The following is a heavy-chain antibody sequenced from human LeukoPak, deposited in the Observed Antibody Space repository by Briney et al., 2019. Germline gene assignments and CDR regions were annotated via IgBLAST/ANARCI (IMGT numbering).Heavy chain of an antibody. Sequence: GASVKVSCKASGYTFTDYYMHWVRQAPGQGLEWMGWISPNSGGTKYAQKFQGRVTMTTDTSISTAYMELSRLTSDDTAMYFCARAGGTIGWYGGIGYWGQGTLVTVSS. CDR2: ISPNSGGT. V-gene: IGHV1-2*02. CDR3: ARAGGTIGWYGGIGY. J-gene: IGHJ4*02. D-gene: IGHD6-19*01. CDR1: GYTFTDYY.